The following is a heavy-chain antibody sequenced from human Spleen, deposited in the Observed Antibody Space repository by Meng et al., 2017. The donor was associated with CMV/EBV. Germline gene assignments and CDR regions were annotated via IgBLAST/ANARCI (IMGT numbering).Heavy chain of an antibody. V-gene: IGHV3-13*01. CDR3: ARARSPTPFDY. CDR1: GFTFSTYD. CDR2: FGTVGDT. Sequence: GESLKISCTASGFTFSTYDFHWVRQPTGKGLEWVPSFGTVGDTYSIGSVKGRFIISREDTKNSVYLQMNGLRDGYTGLYYCARARSPTPFDYWGQGALVTVSS. J-gene: IGHJ4*02.